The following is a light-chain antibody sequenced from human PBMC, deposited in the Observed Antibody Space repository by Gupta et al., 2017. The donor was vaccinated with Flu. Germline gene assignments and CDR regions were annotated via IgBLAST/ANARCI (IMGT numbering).Light chain of an antibody. Sequence: QSVLTQPPSVSGAPGQRVTISCTGSSSNIGAGYDVHWYQQLPETAPKLLISGNTNRPSGVPDRFSGSKSGTSASLDITGLQAEDEADYYCQSYDSSLSTWVFGIGTKLTVL. V-gene: IGLV1-40*01. CDR3: QSYDSSLSTWV. CDR1: SSNIGAGYD. CDR2: GNT. J-gene: IGLJ1*01.